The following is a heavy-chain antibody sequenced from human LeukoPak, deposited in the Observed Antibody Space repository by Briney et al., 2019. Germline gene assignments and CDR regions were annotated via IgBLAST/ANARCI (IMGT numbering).Heavy chain of an antibody. D-gene: IGHD1-1*01. Sequence: ASLKVSRKVSVYTLTELSMHWVRQAPPKRLECMGGFDPEDGETIYAQKFQVRVTMTEDTSTDTAYLELSSLRSEDTAVYFCASTLQLERLGALDIWGQGNMVTVSS. V-gene: IGHV1-24*01. CDR2: FDPEDGET. CDR3: ASTLQLERLGALDI. CDR1: VYTLTELS. J-gene: IGHJ3*02.